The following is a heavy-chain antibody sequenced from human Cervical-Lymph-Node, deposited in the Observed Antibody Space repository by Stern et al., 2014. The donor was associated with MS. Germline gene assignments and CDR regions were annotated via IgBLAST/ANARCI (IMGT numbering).Heavy chain of an antibody. CDR3: ANSPATPSGYDRFDY. Sequence: EVQLVESGAEVKKPGESLKISCEASGYLFDDYWIGWVRQMSGRGLELVAIIFPRDSNTRYSPSVHGPVTISADKSIRTAYLHWSSLKASDTAMYYCANSPATPSGYDRFDYWGQGALVTVSS. CDR2: IFPRDSNT. V-gene: IGHV5-51*03. D-gene: IGHD5-12*01. CDR1: GYLFDDYW. J-gene: IGHJ4*02.